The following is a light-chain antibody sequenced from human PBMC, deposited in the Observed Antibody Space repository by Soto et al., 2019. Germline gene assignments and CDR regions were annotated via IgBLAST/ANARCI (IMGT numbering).Light chain of an antibody. CDR3: QRSYRSIS. J-gene: IGKJ5*01. CDR1: QSISTY. CDR2: AAS. V-gene: IGKV1-39*01. Sequence: DIQMTQSPSSLFASVGDRVTITCRASQSISTYLNWYQQRPGKAPRLLIYAASSLQSGVPSRFSGSGSGTDFTLTISSLQPEDFATYSCQRSYRSISFGQGTRLEMK.